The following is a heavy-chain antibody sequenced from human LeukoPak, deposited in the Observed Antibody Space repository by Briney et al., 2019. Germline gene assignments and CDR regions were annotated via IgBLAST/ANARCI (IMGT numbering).Heavy chain of an antibody. D-gene: IGHD6-19*01. CDR1: GYTFISCY. CDR2: INPGGGST. V-gene: IGHV1-46*01. CDR3: ARDLGSGWYTVDY. J-gene: IGHJ4*02. Sequence: ASVKVSCKTSGYTFISCYIHWVRQAPGQGPEWMGTINPGGGSTSYAQKFQGRITVTRDASTSTVYMELSGLISEDTAIYYCARDLGSGWYTVDYWGQGTLVTVSS.